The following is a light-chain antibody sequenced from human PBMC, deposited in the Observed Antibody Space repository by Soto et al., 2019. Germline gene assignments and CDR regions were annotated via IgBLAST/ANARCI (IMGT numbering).Light chain of an antibody. CDR3: QQSYSTPPIT. Sequence: DIPMTQSPSSLSASVGDRVTITCRASQSIINYLNWYQQKPGKAPKLLIYAATSLQSGVPSRFSGSGSGTGFTLTISSLQPEDFATYYCQQSYSTPPITFGQGTRLEIK. J-gene: IGKJ5*01. CDR2: AAT. V-gene: IGKV1-39*01. CDR1: QSIINY.